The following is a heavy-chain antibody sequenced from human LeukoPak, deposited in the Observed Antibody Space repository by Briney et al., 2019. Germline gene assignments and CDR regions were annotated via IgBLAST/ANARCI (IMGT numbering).Heavy chain of an antibody. CDR1: GGTFSCYA. V-gene: IGHV1-69*13. Sequence: SVKVSCKASGGTFSCYAISWVRQAPGQGLEWMGGIIPIFGTANYAQKFQGRVTITADESTSTAYMELSSLRSEDTAVYYCARDRGDYYYMDVWGKGTTVTVSS. D-gene: IGHD3-10*01. CDR2: IIPIFGTA. CDR3: ARDRGDYYYMDV. J-gene: IGHJ6*03.